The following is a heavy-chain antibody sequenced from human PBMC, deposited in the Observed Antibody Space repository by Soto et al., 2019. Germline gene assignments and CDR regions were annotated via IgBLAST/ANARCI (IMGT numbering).Heavy chain of an antibody. CDR1: GGSISSGGYY. CDR3: ARTPLL. V-gene: IGHV4-31*03. CDR2: FYYSGRT. D-gene: IGHD1-26*01. J-gene: IGHJ4*02. Sequence: QVQLQESGPGLVKPSKTLSLTCTVSGGSISSGGYYWSWIRQHPGKGLEWIGYFYYSGRTYYNPYLNSRVTISVETSKNLFLLKLSSVTAADTAVYYCARTPLLWGQGTLVSVSS.